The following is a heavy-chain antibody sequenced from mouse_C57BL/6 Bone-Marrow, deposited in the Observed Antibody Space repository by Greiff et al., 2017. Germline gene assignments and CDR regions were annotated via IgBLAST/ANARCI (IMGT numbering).Heavy chain of an antibody. Sequence: VQLVESGPGLVAPSQSLSITCTVSGFSLTSYAISWVRQPPGKGLEWLGVIWTGGGTNYNSALKSRLSISKDNSKSQVFLKMNSLHTDDTARYYCARAGGIYYGNYAWFAYWGQGTLVTVSA. CDR2: IWTGGGT. V-gene: IGHV2-9-1*01. CDR3: ARAGGIYYGNYAWFAY. D-gene: IGHD2-1*01. CDR1: GFSLTSYA. J-gene: IGHJ3*01.